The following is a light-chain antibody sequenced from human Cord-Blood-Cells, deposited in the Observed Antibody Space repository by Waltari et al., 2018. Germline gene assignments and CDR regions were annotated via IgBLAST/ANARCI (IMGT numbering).Light chain of an antibody. V-gene: IGLV2-14*03. CDR1: SSDVGEYNY. J-gene: IGLJ3*02. Sequence: QPALTQPASVSGSPGQSITICCTGTSSDVGEYNYVSWYQHHPCNAPQRMIYDDSTRPSVVSTRSSATNPAYTASLTISGLQAEDEADYYCSSYTSSSTWVFGGGTKLTVL. CDR2: DDS. CDR3: SSYTSSSTWV.